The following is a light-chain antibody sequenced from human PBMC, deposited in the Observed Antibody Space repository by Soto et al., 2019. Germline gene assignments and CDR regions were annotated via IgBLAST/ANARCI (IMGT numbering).Light chain of an antibody. V-gene: IGKV3-20*01. CDR2: GAS. Sequence: EIVLTQSPGTLSLSPGERATLSCRASQSFNSIYLAWYQQKPGQAPRLLIYGASSRATGIPDRLSGDGSGTEFTLTISSLQSEDFGIYYCQKYNQWPWTFGPGTKVDIK. CDR3: QKYNQWPWT. J-gene: IGKJ1*01. CDR1: QSFNSIY.